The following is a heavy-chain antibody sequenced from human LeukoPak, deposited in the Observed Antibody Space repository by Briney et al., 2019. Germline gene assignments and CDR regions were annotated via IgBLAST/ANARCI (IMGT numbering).Heavy chain of an antibody. CDR2: IYYSGGT. CDR1: GGSISGYY. Sequence: SSETLSLTCTVSGGSISGYYWSWIRQPPGKGLEWIGYIYYSGGTNYNPSLKSRVTISVDTSKNQFSLRLSSVTAADTAVYFCARHDASSSWYGYFDYWGQGNLVTVSS. CDR3: ARHDASSSWYGYFDY. V-gene: IGHV4-59*08. J-gene: IGHJ4*01. D-gene: IGHD6-13*01.